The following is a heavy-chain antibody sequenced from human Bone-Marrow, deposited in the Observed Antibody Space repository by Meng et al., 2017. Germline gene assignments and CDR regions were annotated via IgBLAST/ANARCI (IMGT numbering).Heavy chain of an antibody. Sequence: ESLKISCAASGFTFSSYWMSWVRQAPGKGLERVANIKQDGSEKYYVDSVKGRFTISRDNAKNSLYLQMNSLRAEDTAVYYCAREVRGSSGWYWSRVDYFDDWGQGTMVTVSS. V-gene: IGHV3-7*01. D-gene: IGHD6-19*01. CDR3: AREVRGSSGWYWSRVDYFDD. CDR2: IKQDGSEK. CDR1: GFTFSSYW. J-gene: IGHJ4*01.